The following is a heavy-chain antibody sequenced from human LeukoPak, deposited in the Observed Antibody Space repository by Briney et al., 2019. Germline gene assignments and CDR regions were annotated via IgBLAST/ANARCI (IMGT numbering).Heavy chain of an antibody. D-gene: IGHD2-21*02. V-gene: IGHV4-38-2*01. J-gene: IGHJ4*02. CDR1: GYSVTSDYY. CDR2: IYHSGTT. CDR3: ARGQTASASGY. Sequence: SETLSLTCAVSGYSVTSDYYWGWIRQPPGKGLEWLGSIYHSGTTYYNPSLKNRVTISVDTSKNQFFLNLTSVTAADTAVYFCARGQTASASGYWGQGTLVTASS.